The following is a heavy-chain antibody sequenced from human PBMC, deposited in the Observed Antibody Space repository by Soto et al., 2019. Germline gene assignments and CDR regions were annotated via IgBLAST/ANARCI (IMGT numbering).Heavy chain of an antibody. V-gene: IGHV4-30-2*01. CDR3: ARLRDY. Sequence: QLQLQESGSGLVKPSQTLSLTCAVSGVSISSGGYSWSWIRQPPGKCLEWIGDIYHSGSTYYNPSHESRVTIAVDRSKNQFSLKLSSVTAAETALYYCARLRDYWGQGNLGTVSS. CDR2: IYHSGST. CDR1: GVSISSGGYS. D-gene: IGHD5-12*01. J-gene: IGHJ4*02.